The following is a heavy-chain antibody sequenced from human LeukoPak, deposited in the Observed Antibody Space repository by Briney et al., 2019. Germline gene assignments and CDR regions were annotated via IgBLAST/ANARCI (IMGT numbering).Heavy chain of an antibody. J-gene: IGHJ4*02. CDR1: GFTFSSSA. D-gene: IGHD3-9*01. V-gene: IGHV3-23*01. CDR3: AKVFPILTGYHIFDY. Sequence: PGGSLRLSCAASGFTFSSSAMSWVRQAPGKGLEWVSAISNNGGYTYYADSVQGRFTISRDNSKNTLYLQMNSLRAEDTAVYYCAKVFPILTGYHIFDYWGQGTLVTVSS. CDR2: ISNNGGYT.